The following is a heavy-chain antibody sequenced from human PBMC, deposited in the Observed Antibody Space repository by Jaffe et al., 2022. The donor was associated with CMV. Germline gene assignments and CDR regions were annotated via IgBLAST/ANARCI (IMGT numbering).Heavy chain of an antibody. CDR2: ISSSGSTI. CDR1: GFTFSSYE. CDR3: ARDGGSLQTVIYMDV. J-gene: IGHJ6*03. Sequence: EVQLVESGGGLVQPGGSLRLSCAASGFTFSSYEMNWVRQAPGKGLEWVSYISSSGSTIYYADSVKGRFTISRDNAKNSLYLQMNSLRAEDTAVYYCARDGGSLQTVIYMDVWGKGTTVTVSS. D-gene: IGHD3-10*01. V-gene: IGHV3-48*03.